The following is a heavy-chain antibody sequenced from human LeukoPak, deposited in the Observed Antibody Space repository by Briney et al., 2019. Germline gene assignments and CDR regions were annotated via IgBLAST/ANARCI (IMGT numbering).Heavy chain of an antibody. Sequence: SETLSLTCTVSGGSISSSSYYWGWIRQPPGKGLEWIGSIYYSGSTYYNPSLKSRVTISVDTSKNQFSLKLSSVTAADTAVYYCARGPSARRWFDPWGQGTLVTVSS. CDR1: GGSISSSSYY. CDR3: ARGPSARRWFDP. V-gene: IGHV4-39*01. D-gene: IGHD6-6*01. CDR2: IYYSGST. J-gene: IGHJ5*02.